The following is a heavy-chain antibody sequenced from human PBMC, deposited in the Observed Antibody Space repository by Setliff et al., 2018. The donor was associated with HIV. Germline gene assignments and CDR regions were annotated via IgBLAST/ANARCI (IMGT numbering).Heavy chain of an antibody. D-gene: IGHD3-3*01. CDR1: GYTFTSYG. CDR3: VRGVQSPPHYSYYYMDV. J-gene: IGHJ6*03. V-gene: IGHV1-46*01. CDR2: INPTGGST. Sequence: ASVKVSCKASGYTFTSYGIGWVRQAPGQGLEWMGVINPTGGSTRNTQKFQGRVAMTRDTSTSTVYMELTSLRFDDTAMYYCVRGVQSPPHYSYYYMDVWGEGTMVTVSS.